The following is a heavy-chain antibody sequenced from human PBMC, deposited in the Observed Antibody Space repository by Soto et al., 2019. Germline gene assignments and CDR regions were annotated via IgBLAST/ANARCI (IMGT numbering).Heavy chain of an antibody. Sequence: EVQLVESGGGLVQPGGSLRLSCAASGFTFSTYAMRWVRQAPGKGLEWVSSISGSGENTYYAGSVKGRFTISRDKSKNTVTLQMNSLRADETATYYCWKELGCSGVIRYGYFQHWGQGTLVTVSS. J-gene: IGHJ1*01. CDR1: GFTFSTYA. V-gene: IGHV3-23*04. D-gene: IGHD2-15*01. CDR3: WKELGCSGVIRYGYFQH. CDR2: ISGSGENT.